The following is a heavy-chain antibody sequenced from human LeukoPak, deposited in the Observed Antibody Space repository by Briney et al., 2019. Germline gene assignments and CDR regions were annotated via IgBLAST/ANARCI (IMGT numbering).Heavy chain of an antibody. CDR2: ISYDGSNK. V-gene: IGHV3-30*18. CDR1: GFTFSSYG. D-gene: IGHD3-22*01. Sequence: PGGSLRLSCAASGFTFSSYGMHWVRQAPGKGLEWVAVISYDGSNKYYADSVKGRFTISRDNSKNTLYLQMNSLRAEDTAVYYCAKDTYYYDSSGYLGFTPTHFDYWGQGTLVTVSS. J-gene: IGHJ4*02. CDR3: AKDTYYYDSSGYLGFTPTHFDY.